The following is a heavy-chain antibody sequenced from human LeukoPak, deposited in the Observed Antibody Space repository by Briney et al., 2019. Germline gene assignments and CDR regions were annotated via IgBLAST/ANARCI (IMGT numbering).Heavy chain of an antibody. CDR3: AKAPFGRCTGVIRYYFDY. CDR1: GFTFSSYG. J-gene: IGHJ4*02. CDR2: ISGSDAGT. D-gene: IGHD2-8*02. V-gene: IGHV3-23*01. Sequence: GGSLRLSCAASGFTFSSYGMDWVRQAPGKGLEWVSAISGSDAGTYYADSVKGRFTISRDNSKNTLYLQMNSLRAEDAAVYYCAKAPFGRCTGVIRYYFDYWGQGTLVTVSS.